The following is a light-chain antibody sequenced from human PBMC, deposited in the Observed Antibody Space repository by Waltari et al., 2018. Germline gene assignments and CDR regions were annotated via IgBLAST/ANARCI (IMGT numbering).Light chain of an antibody. V-gene: IGLV2-14*03. CDR2: DVT. Sequence: QSALTQPASVSGSPGQSITISCTGTSSDIGGYNYVSWYQQHPGKAPKLIIFDVTNRPSGVSNRFSGSKSGNTASLIISGLQGEDEADYYCSSYMDTTALELFGGGTSLTVL. CDR1: SSDIGGYNY. J-gene: IGLJ2*01. CDR3: SSYMDTTALEL.